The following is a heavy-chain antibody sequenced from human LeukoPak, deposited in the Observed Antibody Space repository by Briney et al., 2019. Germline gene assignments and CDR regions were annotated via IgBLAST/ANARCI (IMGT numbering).Heavy chain of an antibody. CDR2: INPNSGGT. Sequence: ASVKVSCKASGYTFTGYYMHWVRQAPGQGLEWMGWINPNSGGTNYAQKFQGRVTMTRDTSISTAYMELSRLRSDDTAVYYCARDERGPYSGSYFDYWGQGTLVTVSS. V-gene: IGHV1-2*02. J-gene: IGHJ4*02. CDR3: ARDERGPYSGSYFDY. D-gene: IGHD1-26*01. CDR1: GYTFTGYY.